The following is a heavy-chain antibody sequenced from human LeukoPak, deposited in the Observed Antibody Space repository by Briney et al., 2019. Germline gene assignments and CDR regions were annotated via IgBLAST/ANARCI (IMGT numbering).Heavy chain of an antibody. D-gene: IGHD2-2*01. CDR1: GFTFSSYG. J-gene: IGHJ3*02. V-gene: IGHV3-30*02. CDR2: IRYDGSNK. CDR3: AKSRYCSSTSCYGDAFDI. Sequence: GGSLRLSCAASGFTFSSYGMHWVRQAPGKGLEWVAFIRYDGSNKYYADSVKGRFTISRDNSKNTLYLQMNSLRAEDTAVYYCAKSRYCSSTSCYGDAFDIWGQGTMVTVSS.